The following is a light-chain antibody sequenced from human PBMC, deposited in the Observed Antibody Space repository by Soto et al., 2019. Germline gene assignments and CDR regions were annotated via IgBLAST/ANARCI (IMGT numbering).Light chain of an antibody. V-gene: IGLV2-14*01. Sequence: QSVLTQPASVSGSPGQSIAISCTGTTSDVGDYNYVSWYQQHPGKAPKLMIFDVSRRPSGVSDRFSGSKSGNTASLTISGLQAEDEADYYCSSYTTGSTLDVFGTGTKVTVL. CDR2: DVS. CDR1: TSDVGDYNY. CDR3: SSYTTGSTLDV. J-gene: IGLJ1*01.